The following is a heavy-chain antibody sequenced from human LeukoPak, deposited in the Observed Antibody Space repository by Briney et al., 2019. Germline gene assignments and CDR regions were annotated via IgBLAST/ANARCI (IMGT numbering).Heavy chain of an antibody. J-gene: IGHJ4*02. V-gene: IGHV4-38-2*02. CDR1: GYSISSGYY. CDR2: IYHSGST. D-gene: IGHD4-17*01. Sequence: SETLSLTCTVSGYSISSGYYWGWIRQPPGKGLEWIGSIYHSGSTYYNPSLKSRVTMSVDTSKNQFSLKLSSVTAADTAVYYCARDPRNGDYEAGYWGQGTLVTVSS. CDR3: ARDPRNGDYEAGY.